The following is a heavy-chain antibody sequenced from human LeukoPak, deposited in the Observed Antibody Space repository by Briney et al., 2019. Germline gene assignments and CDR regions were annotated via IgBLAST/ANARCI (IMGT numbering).Heavy chain of an antibody. Sequence: PGGSLRLSCAASGFTVSSNYMSWVRQAPGKGLEWVSVIYSGGSTYYADSVKGRFTISRDNSKNTLYLQMNSLRAGDTAVYYCARVPFYDSSGYSDYWGQGTLVTVSS. CDR3: ARVPFYDSSGYSDY. CDR1: GFTVSSNY. J-gene: IGHJ4*02. V-gene: IGHV3-53*01. CDR2: IYSGGST. D-gene: IGHD3-22*01.